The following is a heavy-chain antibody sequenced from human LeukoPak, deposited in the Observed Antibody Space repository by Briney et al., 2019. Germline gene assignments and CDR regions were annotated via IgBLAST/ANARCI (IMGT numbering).Heavy chain of an antibody. V-gene: IGHV4-39*01. CDR3: ARYVVYGSGKYYFDY. J-gene: IGHJ4*02. Sequence: SETLSLACTVSGGSVSSTTYYWSWIRQPPGKGLEWIASINYSGSTYYNPSLKSRVTISVDTSENQFSLKLSSVTAADTAVYYCARYVVYGSGKYYFDYWGQGTLVTVSS. CDR2: INYSGST. CDR1: GGSVSSTTYY. D-gene: IGHD3-10*01.